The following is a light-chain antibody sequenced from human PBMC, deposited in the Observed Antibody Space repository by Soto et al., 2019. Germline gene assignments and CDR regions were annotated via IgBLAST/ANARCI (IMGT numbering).Light chain of an antibody. CDR1: SSNIGSNT. V-gene: IGLV1-44*01. J-gene: IGLJ2*01. Sequence: QPVLTQPPSASGTPGRRVTISCSGSSSNIGSNTVNWYQQLPGTAPKLLIYSNNQRPSEVPDRFSGSKSGTSASLAISGLQSEDEADYYCAAWDDSLNGPVFGGGTKLTVL. CDR3: AAWDDSLNGPV. CDR2: SNN.